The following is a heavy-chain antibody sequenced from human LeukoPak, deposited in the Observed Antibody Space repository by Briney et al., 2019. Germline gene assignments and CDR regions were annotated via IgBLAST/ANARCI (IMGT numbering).Heavy chain of an antibody. J-gene: IGHJ1*01. CDR3: ARRSARWELLREPHAEYFQH. Sequence: SETLSLTCTVSGGSISSSSYYWGWIRQPPGKGLEWIGSIYYSGSTYYNPSLKSRVTISVDTSKNQFSLKLSSVTAADTAVYYCARRSARWELLREPHAEYFQHSGQGTLVTVSS. CDR2: IYYSGST. CDR1: GGSISSSSYY. D-gene: IGHD1-26*01. V-gene: IGHV4-39*01.